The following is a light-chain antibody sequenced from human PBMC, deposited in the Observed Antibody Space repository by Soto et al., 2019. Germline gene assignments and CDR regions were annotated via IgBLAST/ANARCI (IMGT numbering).Light chain of an antibody. CDR3: QTGVTGNVI. CDR2: LNRDGSH. V-gene: IGLV4-69*01. CDR1: SGHKNYA. J-gene: IGLJ2*01. Sequence: QLVLNQSPSASASLGASVKLTCTLSSGHKNYAIEWHQQQPEKGPRYLMKLNRDGSHSKGDTIHIRFAGSRSGAKRYLTISRLQAVDEADNYCQTGVTGNVIFGGGTKLTVL.